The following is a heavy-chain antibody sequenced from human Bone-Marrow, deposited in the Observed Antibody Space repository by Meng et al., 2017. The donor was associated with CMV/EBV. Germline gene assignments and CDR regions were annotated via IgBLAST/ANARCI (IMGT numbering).Heavy chain of an antibody. CDR2: IQYDEDDK. D-gene: IGHD3-3*01. J-gene: IGHJ4*02. CDR3: ARDLLEGRY. Sequence: GESLKISCAASGFTFSGYGMHWVRQAPGKGLEWVAFIQYDEDDKFYADSVKGRFTVSRDNSKNTLYLQMNSLKPEDTAVYYCARDLLEGRYWGQGTLVTVSS. V-gene: IGHV3-30*02. CDR1: GFTFSGYG.